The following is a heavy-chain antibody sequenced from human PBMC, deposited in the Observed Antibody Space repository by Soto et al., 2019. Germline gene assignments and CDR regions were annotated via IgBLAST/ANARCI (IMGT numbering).Heavy chain of an antibody. J-gene: IGHJ4*02. V-gene: IGHV4-39*01. D-gene: IGHD3-22*01. CDR2: IYYSGST. Sequence: QLQLQESGPGLVKPSETLSLTCTVSGDSISRGSFYWGWIRQPPGKGLEWIGNIYYSGSTYYNPSLKSRVTISVDTSKNHFSLNLSSVTAADTAVFYCARQGGYYSEFDSWGQGTLVTVSS. CDR1: GDSISRGSFY. CDR3: ARQGGYYSEFDS.